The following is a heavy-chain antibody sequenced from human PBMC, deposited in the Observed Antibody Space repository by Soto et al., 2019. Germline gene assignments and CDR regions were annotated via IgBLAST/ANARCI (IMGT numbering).Heavy chain of an antibody. J-gene: IGHJ6*02. CDR1: GYTFTSYG. Sequence: ASVKVSCKASGYTFTSYGISWVRQAPGQGLEWMGLISAYNGNTNYAQKLQGRVTMTTDTSTSTAYMELRSLRSDDTAVYYCARDKNLWFGELLRWAYYYYGMDVWGQGTTVTVSS. D-gene: IGHD3-10*01. CDR3: ARDKNLWFGELLRWAYYYYGMDV. CDR2: ISAYNGNT. V-gene: IGHV1-18*01.